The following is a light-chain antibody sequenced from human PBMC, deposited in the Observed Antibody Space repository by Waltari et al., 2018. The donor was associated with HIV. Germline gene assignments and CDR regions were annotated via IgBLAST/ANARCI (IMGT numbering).Light chain of an antibody. J-gene: IGLJ1*01. Sequence: QSVLTQPPSVSAAPGQKVTISCSGSSSNIGNNYVSWYQQLPGTAPEPLIHESKKRASGIADRCSGSRSGTSATLGSTGLQTGDEADYYCGTWDRSLSAGVFGTGTTVTVL. CDR3: GTWDRSLSAGV. V-gene: IGLV1-51*02. CDR1: SSNIGNNY. CDR2: ESK.